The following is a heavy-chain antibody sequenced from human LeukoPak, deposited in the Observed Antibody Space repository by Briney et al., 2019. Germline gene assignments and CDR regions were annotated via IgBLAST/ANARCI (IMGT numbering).Heavy chain of an antibody. CDR2: INPNSGGT. CDR3: ARTYCSGGSCYPNWFDP. J-gene: IGHJ5*02. D-gene: IGHD2-15*01. V-gene: IGHV1-2*02. CDR1: GYTFTGYY. Sequence: ASVKVSCKASGYTFTGYYMHWVRQAPGQGLEWMGWINPNSGGTNYAQKFQGRVTMTRDTSISTVYMELSRLRSDDTAVYYCARTYCSGGSCYPNWFDPWGQGTLVTVSS.